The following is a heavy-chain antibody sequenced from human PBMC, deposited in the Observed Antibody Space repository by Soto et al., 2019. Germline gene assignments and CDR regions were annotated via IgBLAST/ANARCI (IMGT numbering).Heavy chain of an antibody. CDR3: AGGPLITHFDH. V-gene: IGHV3-53*01. Sequence: PGGSLRLSCAASGFIVSDNYMSWVRQAPGKGLEWVSVIYSGGAAYHADAVRGRFLISRDDSKDTLYLQMNSLRAEDTAVYYCAGGPLITHFDHWGQGXPVTVYS. CDR2: IYSGGAA. J-gene: IGHJ4*02. CDR1: GFIVSDNY.